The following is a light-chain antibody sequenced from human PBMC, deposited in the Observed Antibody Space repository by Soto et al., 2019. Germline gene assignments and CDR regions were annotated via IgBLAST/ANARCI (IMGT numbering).Light chain of an antibody. J-gene: IGKJ1*01. CDR2: DAS. CDR3: QQYNSYRT. Sequence: DIQVTQSPSTLSASVGDRVTITCRASQSISSWLAWYQQKPGKAPKLLIYDASSLESGVPSRFSGSGSGTEFTLTISSLQPDDFATYYCQQYNSYRTFGQGTKV. CDR1: QSISSW. V-gene: IGKV1-5*01.